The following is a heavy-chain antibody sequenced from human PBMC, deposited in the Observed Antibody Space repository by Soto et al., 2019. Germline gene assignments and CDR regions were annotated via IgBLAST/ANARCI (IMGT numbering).Heavy chain of an antibody. J-gene: IGHJ4*02. CDR2: ISAYNGNT. V-gene: IGHV1-18*01. CDR3: ASPNADDFWSPPLY. Sequence: QVQLVQPGAEVKKPGASVKVSCKASGYTFTSYGISWVRQAPGQGLEWMGWISAYNGNTNYAQKLQGRVTMATDTSASTAYMELWSLRSDDTAVYSCASPNADDFWSPPLYWGQGTLVTVSS. CDR1: GYTFTSYG. D-gene: IGHD3-3*01.